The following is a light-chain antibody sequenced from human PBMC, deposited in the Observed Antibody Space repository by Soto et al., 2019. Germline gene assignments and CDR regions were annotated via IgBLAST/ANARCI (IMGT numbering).Light chain of an antibody. Sequence: DIQMTQSSSTLSASVGDRVTITCRASQNVDKWLAWYQQKPGKAPKLLIYDASTLESGVPSRFSGGRSGTEFTLTVSSLQPDDFASYYCQQYHTWVTFCQGTKVDFK. CDR3: QQYHTWVT. CDR1: QNVDKW. CDR2: DAS. V-gene: IGKV1-5*01. J-gene: IGKJ1*01.